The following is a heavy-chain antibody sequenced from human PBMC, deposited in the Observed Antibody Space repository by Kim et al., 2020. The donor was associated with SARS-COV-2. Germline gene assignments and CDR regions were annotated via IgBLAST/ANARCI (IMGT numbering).Heavy chain of an antibody. J-gene: IGHJ4*02. V-gene: IGHV4-34*01. CDR2: INHSGST. Sequence: SETLSLTCAVYGGSFSGYYWSWIRQPPGKGLEWIGEINHSGSTNYNPSLKSRVTISVDTSKNQFSLKLSSVTAADTAVYYCASSSYGSGSYFDYWGQGTLVTVSS. D-gene: IGHD3-10*01. CDR1: GGSFSGYY. CDR3: ASSSYGSGSYFDY.